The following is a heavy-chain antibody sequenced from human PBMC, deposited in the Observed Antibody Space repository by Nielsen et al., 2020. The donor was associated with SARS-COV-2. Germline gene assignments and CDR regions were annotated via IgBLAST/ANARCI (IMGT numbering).Heavy chain of an antibody. D-gene: IGHD3-16*01. CDR2: INWNGGST. Sequence: GESLKISCAASGFTFDDYGMSWVRQAPGTGLEWVSGINWNGGSTGYADSVKGRFTISRDNAKNSLYLQMNSLSVEDTAVYHCAKRRAVFMLTFGGEGAMDVWGQGTTVSVS. CDR3: AKRRAVFMLTFGGEGAMDV. CDR1: GFTFDDYG. J-gene: IGHJ6*02. V-gene: IGHV3-20*01.